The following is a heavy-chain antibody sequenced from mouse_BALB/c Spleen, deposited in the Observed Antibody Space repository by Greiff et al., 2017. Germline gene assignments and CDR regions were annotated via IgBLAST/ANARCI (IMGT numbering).Heavy chain of an antibody. J-gene: IGHJ1*01. V-gene: IGHV1-82*01. CDR3: AREGNYYGSSRYFDV. D-gene: IGHD1-1*01. CDR2: IYPGDGDT. CDR1: GYAFSSSW. Sequence: VQLQQSGPELVKPGASVKISCKASGYAFSSSWMNWVKQRPGQGLEWIGRIYPGDGDTNYNGKFKGKATLTADKSSSTAYMQLSSLTSVDSAVYFCAREGNYYGSSRYFDVWGAGTTVTVSS.